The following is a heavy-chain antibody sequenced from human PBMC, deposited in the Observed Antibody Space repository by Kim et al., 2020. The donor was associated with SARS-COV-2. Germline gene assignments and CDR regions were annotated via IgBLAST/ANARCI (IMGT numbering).Heavy chain of an antibody. CDR2: P. Sequence: PTYAQGFTGRFVFSVDTSGSTAYLQISSLKAEDTAVYYCARVRGSGWTDYWGQGTLVTVSS. J-gene: IGHJ4*02. V-gene: IGHV7-4-1*02. D-gene: IGHD6-19*01. CDR3: ARVRGSGWTDY.